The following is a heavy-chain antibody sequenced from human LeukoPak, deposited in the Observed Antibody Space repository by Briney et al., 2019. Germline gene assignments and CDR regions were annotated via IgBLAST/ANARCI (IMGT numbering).Heavy chain of an antibody. CDR3: ARKYCSSTSCYEDAFDI. J-gene: IGHJ3*02. D-gene: IGHD2-2*01. Sequence: ASVKVSCKASGYTFTSYGISWVRQAPGQGLEWMGWISAYNGNTNYAQKLQGRVTMTTDTSTSTAYMELRSLRSDDTAVYYCARKYCSSTSCYEDAFDIWGQGTMVTVSS. CDR1: GYTFTSYG. CDR2: ISAYNGNT. V-gene: IGHV1-18*01.